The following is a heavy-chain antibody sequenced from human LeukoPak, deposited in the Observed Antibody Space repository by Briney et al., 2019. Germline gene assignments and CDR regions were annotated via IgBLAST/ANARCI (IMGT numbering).Heavy chain of an antibody. Sequence: SVKVSCKASGGTFSSYAISWVRQAPGQGLEWMGRIIPIFGTANYAQKFQGRVTITTDESTSTAYMELSSLRSEDTAVYYCASQDTAMVPGDYWDQGTLVTVSS. V-gene: IGHV1-69*05. D-gene: IGHD5-18*01. CDR1: GGTFSSYA. J-gene: IGHJ4*02. CDR2: IIPIFGTA. CDR3: ASQDTAMVPGDY.